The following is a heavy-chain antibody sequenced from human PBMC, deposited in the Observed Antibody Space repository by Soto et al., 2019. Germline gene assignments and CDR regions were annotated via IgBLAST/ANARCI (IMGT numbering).Heavy chain of an antibody. CDR3: ARVDYYDSSGYYGY. V-gene: IGHV1-18*04. Sequence: QVQLVQSGAEVKKPGASVKVSCKASGYTFTIYGISWVRQAPGQGLEWIGWISGYNGNTDYAQNLQDRVTLTTDASTRAVYMELRRLRSDDTAVYCCARVDYYDSSGYYGYWGQGTLITVSS. D-gene: IGHD3-22*01. J-gene: IGHJ4*02. CDR1: GYTFTIYG. CDR2: ISGYNGNT.